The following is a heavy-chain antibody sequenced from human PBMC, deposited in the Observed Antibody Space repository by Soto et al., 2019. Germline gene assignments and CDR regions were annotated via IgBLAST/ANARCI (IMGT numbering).Heavy chain of an antibody. CDR1: GFTFSNYA. J-gene: IGHJ6*02. Sequence: EVQVLESGGGVVQPGGSLRLSCAVSGFTFSNYAMNWLRQAPGKGLEWVSTISDSGGSTFHADSVKGRFTISRDNSKNTLYLQMNSLRAEDTAVYYCAKGDSEYYYGMDVWGQGTTVTVSS. D-gene: IGHD3-10*01. V-gene: IGHV3-23*01. CDR3: AKGDSEYYYGMDV. CDR2: ISDSGGST.